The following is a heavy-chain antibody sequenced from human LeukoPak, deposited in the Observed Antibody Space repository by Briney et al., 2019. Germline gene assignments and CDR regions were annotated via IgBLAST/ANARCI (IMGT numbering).Heavy chain of an antibody. CDR3: ARLPRYYYDSSGYFNWFDP. V-gene: IGHV1-18*01. J-gene: IGHJ5*02. Sequence: ASVEVSCKASGYTFTSYGISWVRQAPGQGLEWMGWISAYNGNTNYAQKLQGRVTMTTDTSTSTAYMELRSLRSDDTAVYYCARLPRYYYDSSGYFNWFDPWGQGTLVTVSS. CDR2: ISAYNGNT. D-gene: IGHD3-22*01. CDR1: GYTFTSYG.